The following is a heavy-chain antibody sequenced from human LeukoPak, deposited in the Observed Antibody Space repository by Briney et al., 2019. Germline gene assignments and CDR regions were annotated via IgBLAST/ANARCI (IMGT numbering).Heavy chain of an antibody. Sequence: GGSLRLSCAASGFTFSSYGMHWVRQAPGKGLEWAAVIWYDGSNKYYADSVKGRFTISRDYSKNTLYLQMNSLRAEDTAVHYCAKEGSSSWYVYYYYMDVWGKGTTVTVSS. D-gene: IGHD6-13*01. CDR1: GFTFSSYG. CDR3: AKEGSSSWYVYYYYMDV. CDR2: IWYDGSNK. V-gene: IGHV3-33*06. J-gene: IGHJ6*03.